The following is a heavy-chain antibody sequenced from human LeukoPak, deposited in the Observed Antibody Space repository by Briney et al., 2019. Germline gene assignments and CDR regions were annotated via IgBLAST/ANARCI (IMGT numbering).Heavy chain of an antibody. CDR2: IYHSGIT. CDR3: ARLYYYDSRGLRPFDP. V-gene: IGHV4-4*02. D-gene: IGHD3-22*01. Sequence: SSETLSLTCAVSGGSLNSTNWWSWVRQAPGKGLEWIGEIYHSGITSYNPSLKSRVSISVDKSKNQFSLKLNSVTAADTAVYFCARLYYYDSRGLRPFDPWGQGTLVTVSS. J-gene: IGHJ5*02. CDR1: GGSLNSTNW.